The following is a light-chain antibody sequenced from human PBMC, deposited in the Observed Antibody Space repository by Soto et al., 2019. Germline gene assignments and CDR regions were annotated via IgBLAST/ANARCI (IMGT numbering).Light chain of an antibody. CDR2: DAS. J-gene: IGKJ2*01. CDR1: QSVSSY. CDR3: QQRSNWFT. Sequence: EIVLTQSPATLSLSPGVRATLSCRASQSVSSYLAWYQQKPGQAPRLLIYDASNRATGIPAGFSGSGSGTDFALTISSLEPEDFAVYYCQQRSNWFTFGQGTKLEIK. V-gene: IGKV3-11*01.